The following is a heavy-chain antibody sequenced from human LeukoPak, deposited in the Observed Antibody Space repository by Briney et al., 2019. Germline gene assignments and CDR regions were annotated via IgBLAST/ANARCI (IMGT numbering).Heavy chain of an antibody. J-gene: IGHJ4*02. CDR3: ARAMRSGYDY. CDR1: GFTFSSYG. V-gene: IGHV3-48*02. Sequence: NPGGSLRLSCAASGFTFSSYGMNWVRQAPGKRLEWVSYISSSSDSIYYADSVKGRFTISRDNAENSLYLQMSSLRDEDTAVYYCARAMRSGYDYWGQGTLVTVSS. D-gene: IGHD5-12*01. CDR2: ISSSSDSI.